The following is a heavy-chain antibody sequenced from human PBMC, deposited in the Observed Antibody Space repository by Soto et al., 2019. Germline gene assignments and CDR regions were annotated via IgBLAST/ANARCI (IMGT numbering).Heavy chain of an antibody. D-gene: IGHD1-1*01. CDR1: GGTFSSYA. V-gene: IGHV1-69*01. Sequence: QVQLVQSGAEVKKPGSSVKVSCKASGGTFSSYAISWVRQAPGQGLECMGGIIPVFGTANYVQKFQGRVTINADESTSTVYMELSSLRSEDTAVYYCARGWNDFPHWGQGTLVTVSS. CDR2: IIPVFGTA. J-gene: IGHJ1*01. CDR3: ARGWNDFPH.